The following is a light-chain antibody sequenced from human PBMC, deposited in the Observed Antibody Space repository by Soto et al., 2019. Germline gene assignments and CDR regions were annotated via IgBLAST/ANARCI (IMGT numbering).Light chain of an antibody. V-gene: IGKV1-5*01. CDR1: QSISSW. J-gene: IGKJ2*01. Sequence: DIQMTQSPSTLSASVGDRVTITCRASQSISSWLAWYQQKPGTAPKLLIYDASRLESGVPSRFRGSGSGTEFTLTISSLQPDDFATYYCQQYNSYPYTFGQGTKLEIK. CDR3: QQYNSYPYT. CDR2: DAS.